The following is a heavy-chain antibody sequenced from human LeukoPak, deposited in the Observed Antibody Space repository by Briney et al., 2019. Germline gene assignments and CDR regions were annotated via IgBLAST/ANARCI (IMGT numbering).Heavy chain of an antibody. V-gene: IGHV3-30*02. Sequence: GGSLRLSCAASGFTFSSYGMHWVRQAPGKGLEWVSFIPYDGNNKYYADSVKGRFTIYRDNSKNTLYLQMNSLRAEDTAVYYCVKDGDDSGSYLVYWGQGTLVTASS. CDR2: IPYDGNNK. CDR3: VKDGDDSGSYLVY. CDR1: GFTFSSYG. J-gene: IGHJ4*02. D-gene: IGHD1-26*01.